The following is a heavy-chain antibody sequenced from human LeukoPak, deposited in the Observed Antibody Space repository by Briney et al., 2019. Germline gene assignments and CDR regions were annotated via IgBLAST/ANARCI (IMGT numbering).Heavy chain of an antibody. CDR3: ARDYADYVGYFFFDY. CDR2: ISGGGETT. J-gene: IGHJ4*02. CDR1: GFTFNNYA. D-gene: IGHD4-17*01. Sequence: GGSLRLSCAGSGFTFNNYAMNWVRQAPGKGLEWVSSISGGGETTYYADSAKGRFTISRDNSQNTLYLQMNSLRAEDTAVYYCARDYADYVGYFFFDYWGQGTLVTVSS. V-gene: IGHV3-23*01.